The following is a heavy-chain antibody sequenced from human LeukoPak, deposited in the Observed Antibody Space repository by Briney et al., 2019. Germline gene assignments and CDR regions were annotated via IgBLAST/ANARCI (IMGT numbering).Heavy chain of an antibody. J-gene: IGHJ4*02. Sequence: GGSLRLSCAASGFTVSSNYMSWVRQAPGKGLEWVSDIYSGGSAYYADSVKGRFTISRDNSKNTLYLQMNSLRAEDTAVYYCARSYSSSWHPLDYWGQGTLVTVSS. V-gene: IGHV3-53*01. CDR2: IYSGGSA. CDR1: GFTVSSNY. D-gene: IGHD6-13*01. CDR3: ARSYSSSWHPLDY.